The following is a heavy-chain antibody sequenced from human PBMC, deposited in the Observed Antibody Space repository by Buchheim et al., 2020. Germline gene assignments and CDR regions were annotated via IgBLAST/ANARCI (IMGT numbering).Heavy chain of an antibody. V-gene: IGHV4-31*03. J-gene: IGHJ2*01. CDR1: GGPISSGGYY. CDR2: IYYSGST. CDR3: ARPTVTTHWYFDL. Sequence: QVQLQESGPGLVKPSQTLSLTCTVSGGPISSGGYYWSWIRQHPGKGLEWIGYIYYSGSTYYNPSLKRRVTISVDTPNNHASLKLSSVTAADTAVYYCARPTVTTHWYFDLWGRGTL. D-gene: IGHD4-17*01.